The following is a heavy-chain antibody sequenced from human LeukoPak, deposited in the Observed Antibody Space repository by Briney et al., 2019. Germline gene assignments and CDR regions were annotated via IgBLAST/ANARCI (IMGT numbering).Heavy chain of an antibody. D-gene: IGHD4-17*01. Sequence: GGSLTLSCVGSGFSFSSFAMSWVRQAPGKGLEWVSTVSGGGAYTYYADSVKGRFTVSRDDSKSMHFLQMNSLRPEDTALYFCAKRTTVSAGYYLDSWGQGTLVTVSS. CDR3: AKRTTVSAGYYLDS. CDR1: GFSFSSFA. CDR2: VSGGGAYT. J-gene: IGHJ4*02. V-gene: IGHV3-23*01.